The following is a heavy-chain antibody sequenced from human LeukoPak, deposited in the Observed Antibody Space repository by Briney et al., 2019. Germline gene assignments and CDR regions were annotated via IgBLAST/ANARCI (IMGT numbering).Heavy chain of an antibody. J-gene: IGHJ1*01. CDR2: IYHSGST. D-gene: IGHD3-22*01. Sequence: PSETLSLTCSVSGYSISSAYYWGWIRQPPGKELEWIGSIYHSGSTYYNPSLKSRVTLSVDTSTNQLFLKLSSVTAADTAVYYCAREKSSSYGLAQHWGQGTLVIVSS. CDR1: GYSISSAYY. V-gene: IGHV4-38-2*02. CDR3: AREKSSSYGLAQH.